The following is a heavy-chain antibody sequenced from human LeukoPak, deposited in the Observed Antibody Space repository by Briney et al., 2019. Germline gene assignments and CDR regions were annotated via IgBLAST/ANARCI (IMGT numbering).Heavy chain of an antibody. Sequence: GGSLRLSCAASGFTFTSYWMHWVRQAPGKGLVWVSRINSDGSRTSYADSVKGRFTISRDNAKNTLYLQMNSLRADDTAVYYCARGYCSGGSCRDFWGQGTLVTVSS. V-gene: IGHV3-74*01. CDR1: GFTFTSYW. CDR2: INSDGSRT. J-gene: IGHJ4*02. CDR3: ARGYCSGGSCRDF. D-gene: IGHD2-15*01.